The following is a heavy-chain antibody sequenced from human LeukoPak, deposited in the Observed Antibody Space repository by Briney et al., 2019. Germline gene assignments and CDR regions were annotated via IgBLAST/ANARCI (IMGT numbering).Heavy chain of an antibody. D-gene: IGHD3-10*01. CDR1: GFTFSNYA. Sequence: PGGSLRLSCAASGFTFSNYAMSWVRQAPGKGLEWVSAISGSGGSTYYADSVKGRFTISRDNSKNTLYLQMNSLRAEDTAVYYCAKQRSFGELPKNYFDYWGQGTLVTVSS. CDR3: AKQRSFGELPKNYFDY. V-gene: IGHV3-23*01. J-gene: IGHJ4*02. CDR2: ISGSGGST.